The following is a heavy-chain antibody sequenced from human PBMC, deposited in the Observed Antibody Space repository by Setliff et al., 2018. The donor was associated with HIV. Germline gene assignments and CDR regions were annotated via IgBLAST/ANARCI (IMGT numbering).Heavy chain of an antibody. CDR2: IHPNTGST. CDR1: GFTFSDYY. J-gene: IGHJ3*01. Sequence: ASVKVSCKASGFTFSDYYIYWVRQAPGHGLELMGRIHPNTGSTNYLQEFQGRVTITRDTSMSTVYMALTGLTSDDTAVYYCAKQGYSDSLYAFDVWGQGTMVTASS. CDR3: AKQGYSDSLYAFDV. D-gene: IGHD1-26*01. V-gene: IGHV1-2*06.